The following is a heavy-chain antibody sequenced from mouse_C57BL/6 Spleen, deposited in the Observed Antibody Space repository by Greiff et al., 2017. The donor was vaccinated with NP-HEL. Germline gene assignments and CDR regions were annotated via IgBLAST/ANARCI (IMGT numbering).Heavy chain of an antibody. Sequence: QVQLQQSGPELVKPGASVKISCKASGYAFSSSWMNWVKQRPGKGLEWIGRIYPGDGDTNYNGKFKGKATLTADKSSSTAYMQLSSLTSEDSAVYVCARDYGNDYWYFDVWGTGTTVTVSS. V-gene: IGHV1-82*01. CDR3: ARDYGNDYWYFDV. D-gene: IGHD2-1*01. CDR2: IYPGDGDT. J-gene: IGHJ1*03. CDR1: GYAFSSSW.